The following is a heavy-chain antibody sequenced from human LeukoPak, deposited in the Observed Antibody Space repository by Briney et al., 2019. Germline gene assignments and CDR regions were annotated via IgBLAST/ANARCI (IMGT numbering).Heavy chain of an antibody. D-gene: IGHD6-13*01. Sequence: SQTLSLTCAISGDSASSNSAAWNWIRQSPSRGLEWLGRTYYRSKWYNDYAVSVKSRITINPDTSKNQFSLQLNSVTPEDTAVYYCAREFGGTIAAAGPLDYWGQGTLVTVSS. V-gene: IGHV6-1*01. CDR1: GDSASSNSAA. CDR2: TYYRSKWYN. CDR3: AREFGGTIAAAGPLDY. J-gene: IGHJ4*02.